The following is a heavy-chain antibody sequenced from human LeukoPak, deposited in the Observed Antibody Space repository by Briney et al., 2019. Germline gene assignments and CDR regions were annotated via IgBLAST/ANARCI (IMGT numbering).Heavy chain of an antibody. V-gene: IGHV4-39*01. J-gene: IGHJ4*02. CDR1: GGSISSGSYY. CDR2: FCYSGST. CDR3: AXQGXXXFLDY. Sequence: SETLSLTCTVSGGSISSGSYYWGWIRQPPGKGLEWIGSFCYSGSTYYNPSLRSRVTISGDTSKNQFSLNLRSVTAADTGVYYCAXQGXXXFLDYWGQGTLVTVS.